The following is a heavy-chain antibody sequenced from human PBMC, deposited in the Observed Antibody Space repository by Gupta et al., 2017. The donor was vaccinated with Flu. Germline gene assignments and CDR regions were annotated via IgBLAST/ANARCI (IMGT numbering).Heavy chain of an antibody. J-gene: IGHJ5*02. CDR1: GFPVSSNY. V-gene: IGHV3-53*04. Sequence: EVQLVESGGGLVQPGGSLRLSCAASGFPVSSNYMSWVRQAPGKGLEWVSFIYSDGTTYYADSVKGRFTISRHSSKNTMYLQINSLRPEDSAVYYCARGVESLDPWGQGTLVTVSS. CDR2: IYSDGTT. CDR3: ARGVESLDP.